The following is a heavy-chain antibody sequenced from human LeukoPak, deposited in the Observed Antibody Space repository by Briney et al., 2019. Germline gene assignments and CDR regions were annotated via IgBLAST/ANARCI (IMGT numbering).Heavy chain of an antibody. Sequence: PGGSLRLSCAASTFSFRNFAMSWVRLAPGKGLEWVSGISDSGHRTDYADSVEGRFTISRDNSKNTLYLQMDSLRAEDTALYYCARKKWGPTSNDAFDIWGQGTMVTVSS. V-gene: IGHV3-23*01. CDR2: ISDSGHRT. D-gene: IGHD1-26*01. J-gene: IGHJ3*02. CDR3: ARKKWGPTSNDAFDI. CDR1: TFSFRNFA.